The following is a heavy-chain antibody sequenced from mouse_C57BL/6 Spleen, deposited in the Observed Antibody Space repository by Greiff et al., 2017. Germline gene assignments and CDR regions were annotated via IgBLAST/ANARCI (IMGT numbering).Heavy chain of an antibody. CDR3: AREKGNYYGSSYAMDY. J-gene: IGHJ4*01. Sequence: VQLQQSGAELARPGASVKLSCKASGYTFTSYGISWVKQRTGQGLEWIGEIYPRSGNTYYNEKFKGKATLTADKSSSTAYMELRSLTSEDSAVYFWAREKGNYYGSSYAMDYWGQGTSVTVSS. V-gene: IGHV1-81*01. CDR2: IYPRSGNT. CDR1: GYTFTSYG. D-gene: IGHD1-1*01.